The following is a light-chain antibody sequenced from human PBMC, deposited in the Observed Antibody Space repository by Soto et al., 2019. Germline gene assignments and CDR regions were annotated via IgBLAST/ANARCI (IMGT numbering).Light chain of an antibody. CDR2: DAY. CDR1: QSVSTS. J-gene: IGKJ1*01. Sequence: EIVLTQSPATLSLSPGERATLSCRASQSVSTSLAWHQQKPGQAPRVLIYDAYNRATGIPARFSGSGSGTDFTLTISSLEPEDFAVYYCQQRSNWPPTFGQGTKVEI. V-gene: IGKV3-11*01. CDR3: QQRSNWPPT.